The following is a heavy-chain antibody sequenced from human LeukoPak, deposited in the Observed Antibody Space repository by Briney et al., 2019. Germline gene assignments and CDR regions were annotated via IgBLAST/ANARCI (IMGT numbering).Heavy chain of an antibody. V-gene: IGHV3-7*01. D-gene: IGHD6-13*01. J-gene: IGHJ3*02. Sequence: GGSLRLSCAASGFTFSSYWMSWVRQAPGKGLEWVANIKQDGSEKYYVDSVKGRFTISGDNAKNSLYLQMNSLRAEDTAVYYCAREYSSSWYDAFDIWGQGTMVTVSS. CDR1: GFTFSSYW. CDR2: IKQDGSEK. CDR3: AREYSSSWYDAFDI.